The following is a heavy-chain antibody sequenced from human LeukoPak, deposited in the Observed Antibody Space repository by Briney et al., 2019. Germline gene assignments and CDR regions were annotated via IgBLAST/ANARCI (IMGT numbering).Heavy chain of an antibody. V-gene: IGHV4-59*01. Sequence: MPSETLPLTRTVSGGSISGYYWTWIRQPPGKGLEWIGYIYYTGSTNYNPSLKSRVTISVDTSKNQFSLNLSSVTAADTALYYCARFDRDGYNLDYWGQGTLVTVSS. J-gene: IGHJ4*02. CDR2: IYYTGST. D-gene: IGHD5-24*01. CDR3: ARFDRDGYNLDY. CDR1: GGSISGYY.